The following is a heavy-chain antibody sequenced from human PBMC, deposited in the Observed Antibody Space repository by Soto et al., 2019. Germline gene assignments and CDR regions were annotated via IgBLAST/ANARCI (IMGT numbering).Heavy chain of an antibody. D-gene: IGHD1-26*01. CDR2: VKSKADGGSG. V-gene: IGHV3-15*07. Sequence: PGGSLRLSCAASGFPFNNAWINWVRQVPGKGLEWVGRVKSKADGGSGDYAAPVKGRFVVSRDDSKDIVYLQMYSLKIEDTGVYYCTTDSRTTLPEIRFDYWGHGTQVTVSS. CDR1: GFPFNNAW. CDR3: TTDSRTTLPEIRFDY. J-gene: IGHJ4*01.